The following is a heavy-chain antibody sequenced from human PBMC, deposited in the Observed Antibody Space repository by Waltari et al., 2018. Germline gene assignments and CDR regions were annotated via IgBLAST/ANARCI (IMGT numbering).Heavy chain of an antibody. CDR1: GYPFSDYG. D-gene: IGHD6-25*01. Sequence: QAQLVQSGAEVKKPGASMKVSCMASGYPFSDYGISWVRQAPGQGLEWMGWISGNNGHTNNAQKFLGRFIMTKDPYTTTVYMELNYLTSDDTAVYYCARERHRLMEEGYLMALDPWGHGTLVTVSS. CDR2: ISGNNGHT. V-gene: IGHV1-18*01. J-gene: IGHJ5*02. CDR3: ARERHRLMEEGYLMALDP.